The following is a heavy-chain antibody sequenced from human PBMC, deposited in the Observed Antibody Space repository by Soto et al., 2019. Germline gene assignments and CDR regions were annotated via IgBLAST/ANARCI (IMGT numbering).Heavy chain of an antibody. V-gene: IGHV3-15*01. CDR3: VEGWNDF. D-gene: IGHD1-1*01. CDR2: IKSKGDGGAR. J-gene: IGHJ4*02. Sequence: EVQMVQSGGDLVKPGGSLRLSCVTSGFMFSSAWMNWVRQAPGKGLEWVVRIKSKGDGGARDYAAPVKGRFTISRDDSKNTVHLQMNSLRAEDTAVYYCVEGWNDFWGQGTLVTVSS. CDR1: GFMFSSAW.